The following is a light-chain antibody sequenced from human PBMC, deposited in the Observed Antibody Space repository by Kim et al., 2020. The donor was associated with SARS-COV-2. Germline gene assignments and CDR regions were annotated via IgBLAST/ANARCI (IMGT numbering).Light chain of an antibody. Sequence: GGTVTLTCGSTAGTVASGHYPYWFQQKPGQAPRTPIYDTNNEHSWTPARFSGSLLGGKAVLTLSGAQPEDEAEYYCLISIGTGRVVFGGETQLTVL. V-gene: IGLV7-46*01. CDR1: AGTVASGHY. CDR2: DTN. J-gene: IGLJ2*01. CDR3: LISIGTGRVV.